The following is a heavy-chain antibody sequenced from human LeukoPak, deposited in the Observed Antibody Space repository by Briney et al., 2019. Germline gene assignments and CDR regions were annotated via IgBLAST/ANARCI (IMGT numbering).Heavy chain of an antibody. Sequence: GGSLRLSCAASGFTVSSNYMSWVRQAPGKGLEWVSIIYSGGGTYYADSVKGRFTISRDNSKNTVYVQMNSLRAEDTAVYYCASISVAGTVDYGGQGTLVTVSS. D-gene: IGHD6-19*01. CDR1: GFTVSSNY. V-gene: IGHV3-53*01. J-gene: IGHJ4*02. CDR3: ASISVAGTVDY. CDR2: IYSGGGT.